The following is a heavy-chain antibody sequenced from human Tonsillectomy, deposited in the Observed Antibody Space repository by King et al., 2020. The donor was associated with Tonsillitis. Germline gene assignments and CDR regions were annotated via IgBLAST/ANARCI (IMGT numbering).Heavy chain of an antibody. J-gene: IGHJ4*02. CDR1: GFTFSDYA. V-gene: IGHV3-21*01. CDR3: ASSRSDILTGYPLSPIDY. Sequence: VQLVESGGDLVKPGGSLRLSCAASGFTFSDYAMNWVRQAPGKGLEWVSSISSSSSYIYYADSMKGRFSISRDNAKHSLYLQMNSLRVEDTAVYYCASSRSDILTGYPLSPIDYWGQGTLVTVSS. CDR2: ISSSSSYI. D-gene: IGHD3-9*01.